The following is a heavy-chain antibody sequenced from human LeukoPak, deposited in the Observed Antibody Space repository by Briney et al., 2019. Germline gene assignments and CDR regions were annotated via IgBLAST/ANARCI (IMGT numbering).Heavy chain of an antibody. D-gene: IGHD3-22*01. CDR2: IYSGGST. Sequence: GGSLRLSCAASGFTVSSNYMSWVRQAPGKGLEWVSVIYSGGSTYYADAVKGRFTISRDNSKNTLYLQMNSLRAEDTAVYYCAKAGAYYYDSSGYYSPLDYWGQGTLVTVSS. CDR1: GFTVSSNY. CDR3: AKAGAYYYDSSGYYSPLDY. J-gene: IGHJ4*02. V-gene: IGHV3-66*01.